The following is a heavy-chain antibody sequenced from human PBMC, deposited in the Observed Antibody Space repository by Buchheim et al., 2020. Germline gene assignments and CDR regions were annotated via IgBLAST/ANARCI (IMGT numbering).Heavy chain of an antibody. J-gene: IGHJ4*02. CDR3: ARQGHYGDYDN. CDR1: GGSISSYY. V-gene: IGHV4-59*08. Sequence: QVQLQESGPGLVKPSETLSLTCTVSGGSISSYYWSWIRQPPGGGLECIAYIHYSGSTYYNPSLKSRVTISVDTSKHQFSLKVSSVTAADTAVYYCARQGHYGDYDNWGQGTL. D-gene: IGHD4-17*01. CDR2: IHYSGST.